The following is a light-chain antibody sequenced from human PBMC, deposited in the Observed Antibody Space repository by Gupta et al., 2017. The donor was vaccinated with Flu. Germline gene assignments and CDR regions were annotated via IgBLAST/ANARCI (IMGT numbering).Light chain of an antibody. V-gene: IGKV3-20*01. CDR2: GAS. J-gene: IGKJ1*01. CDR1: QTISSSY. Sequence: EIVLTQSPGTLSLSPGKRATLSCRAGQTISSSYLAWYQQKPGQAPRLLIYGASSRATGIPDRFSGSGSGTDFTLTISRLEPEDFAVYYWQHYGSSPQTFGQGTKVEIK. CDR3: QHYGSSPQT.